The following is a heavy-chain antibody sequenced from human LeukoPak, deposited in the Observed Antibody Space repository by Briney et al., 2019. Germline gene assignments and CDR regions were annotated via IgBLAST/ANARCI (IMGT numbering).Heavy chain of an antibody. CDR3: ARNYGSGRLAPYYYYGMDV. CDR1: GFTFSSYG. V-gene: IGHV3-33*01. D-gene: IGHD3-10*01. Sequence: GRSLRLSCAASGFTFSSYGMHWVHQAPGKGLEWVAVIWYDGSNKYYADSVKGRFTISRDNSKNTLYLQMNSLRAEDTAVYYCARNYGSGRLAPYYYYGMDVWGKGTTVTVSS. J-gene: IGHJ6*04. CDR2: IWYDGSNK.